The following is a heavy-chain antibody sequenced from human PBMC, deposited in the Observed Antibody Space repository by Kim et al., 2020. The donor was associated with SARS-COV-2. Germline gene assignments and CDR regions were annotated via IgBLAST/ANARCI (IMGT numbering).Heavy chain of an antibody. Sequence: SVKVSCKASGGTFSSYAISWVRQAPGQGLEWMGGIIPIFGTANYAQKFQGRVTITADESTSTAYMELSSLRSEDTAVYYCARDHETGDRIAVAGTGGHWFDPWGQGTLVTVSS. CDR1: GGTFSSYA. D-gene: IGHD6-19*01. CDR3: ARDHETGDRIAVAGTGGHWFDP. J-gene: IGHJ5*02. V-gene: IGHV1-69*13. CDR2: IIPIFGTA.